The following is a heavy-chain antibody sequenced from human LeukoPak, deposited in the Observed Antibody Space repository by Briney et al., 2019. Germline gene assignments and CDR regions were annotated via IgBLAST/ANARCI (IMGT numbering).Heavy chain of an antibody. CDR1: GGSISSYY. D-gene: IGHD6-13*01. J-gene: IGHJ4*02. Sequence: SETLSLTCTVSGGSISSYYWSWIRQPPGKGLEWIGYTYYSGSTNYNPSLKSRVTISVDTSKNQFSLKLSSVTAADTAVYYCARDPAAAGHFDYWGQGTLVTVSS. CDR2: TYYSGST. V-gene: IGHV4-59*01. CDR3: ARDPAAAGHFDY.